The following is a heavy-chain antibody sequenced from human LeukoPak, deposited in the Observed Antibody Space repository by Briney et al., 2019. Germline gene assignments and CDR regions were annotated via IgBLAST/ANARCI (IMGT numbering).Heavy chain of an antibody. CDR3: ARGQTGLDY. CDR2: ISYDGSNK. J-gene: IGHJ4*02. Sequence: PGGSLRLSWAASGFTFSSYAMHWVRQAPGKGLEWVAVISYDGSNKXYADSVKGRFTISRDNSKNTLYLQMNSLRAEDTAVYYCARGQTGLDYWGQGTLVTVSS. CDR1: GFTFSSYA. V-gene: IGHV3-30-3*01.